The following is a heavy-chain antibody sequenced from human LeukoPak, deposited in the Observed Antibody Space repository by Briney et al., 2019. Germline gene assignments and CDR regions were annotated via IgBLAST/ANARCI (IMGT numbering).Heavy chain of an antibody. CDR2: MNPNSGNT. J-gene: IGHJ6*03. CDR1: GYTFTSYD. CDR3: ARGRYTRLYYYMDV. V-gene: IGHV1-8*03. D-gene: IGHD1-1*01. Sequence: ASVKVSCKASGYTFTSYDINWVRQATRQGLEWMGWMNPNSGNTGYAQKFQGRVTITRNTSISTAYMELSSLRSEDTAVYYCARGRYTRLYYYMDVWGKGTTVTVSS.